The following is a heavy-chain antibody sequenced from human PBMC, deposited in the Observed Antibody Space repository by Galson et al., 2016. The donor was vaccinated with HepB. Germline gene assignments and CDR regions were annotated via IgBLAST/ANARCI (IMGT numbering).Heavy chain of an antibody. D-gene: IGHD3-22*01. V-gene: IGHV4-31*03. CDR1: GGSINSGGYY. CDR2: IYYSGST. J-gene: IGHJ4*02. CDR3: ARESGSTTYSHDKSGSYLVSRFFDY. Sequence: TLSLTCTVSGGSINSGGYYWTWIRQHPGKGLEWIGYIYYSGSTYYNPSLKSRVTIPLDTPKNQFSLKLSSVTAADTAMYYCARESGSTTYSHDKSGSYLVSRFFDYWGQGARVTVSS.